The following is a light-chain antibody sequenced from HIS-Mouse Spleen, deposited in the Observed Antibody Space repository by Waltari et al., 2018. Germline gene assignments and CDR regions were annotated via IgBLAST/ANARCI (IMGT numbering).Light chain of an antibody. CDR3: AAWDDSLNGPV. CDR1: SSNIGSHT. CDR2: SNN. J-gene: IGLJ7*01. Sequence: QSVLTQPPSASGTPGQRVPIPCSGSSSNIGSHTVNWYQQLPGTAPKLLIYSNNQRPSGVPDRFSGSKSGTSASLAISGLQSEDEADYYCAAWDDSLNGPVFGGGTQLTVL. V-gene: IGLV1-44*01.